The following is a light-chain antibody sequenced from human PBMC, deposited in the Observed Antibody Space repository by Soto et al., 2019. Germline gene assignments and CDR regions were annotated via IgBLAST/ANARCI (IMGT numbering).Light chain of an antibody. J-gene: IGLJ2*01. CDR1: SGHSSYA. Sequence: QSVLTQSPSASVSLGALVKLTCTLSSGHSSYAIAWHQQQPEKGPRYLMKLNSDGSHTKGDGIPDRFSGSSSGAERYLTISSLQSEDEADYYCQTWGTGIVVFGGGTKLTVL. CDR3: QTWGTGIVV. CDR2: LNSDGSH. V-gene: IGLV4-69*01.